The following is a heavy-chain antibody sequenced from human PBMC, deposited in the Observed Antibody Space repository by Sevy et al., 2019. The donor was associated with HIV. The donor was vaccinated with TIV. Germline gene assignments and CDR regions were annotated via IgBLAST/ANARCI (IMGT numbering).Heavy chain of an antibody. CDR2: IAKDGTGT. CDR1: GFYFSNFW. CDR3: ASGSYSSVWCDVGWFDP. Sequence: GGSLRLSCEASGFYFSNFWMHWVRQIPGKGLEWVSRIAKDGTGTIYADSVKGRFTVSRDNSKSTVYLQMDSLRVDDTAVNHGASGSYSSVWCDVGWFDPLGHGVLVTVSS. J-gene: IGHJ5*02. D-gene: IGHD6-19*01. V-gene: IGHV3-74*01.